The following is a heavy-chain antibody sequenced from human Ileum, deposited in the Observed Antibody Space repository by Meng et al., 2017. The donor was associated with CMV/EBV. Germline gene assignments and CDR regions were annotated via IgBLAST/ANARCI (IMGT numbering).Heavy chain of an antibody. J-gene: IGHJ1*01. CDR1: GDSVSSNSAA. V-gene: IGHV6-1*01. CDR3: ARDMDTRSTPTWFSAFQY. Sequence: LRLSCAISGDSVSSNSAAWNWIRQSPSRGLEWLGRTYYRSKWYNDYAVSVKSRITINPDTSKNQFSLQLNSVTPEDTAVYYCARDMDTRSTPTWFSAFQYWGQGTLVTVSS. D-gene: IGHD3-10*01. CDR2: TYYRSKWYN.